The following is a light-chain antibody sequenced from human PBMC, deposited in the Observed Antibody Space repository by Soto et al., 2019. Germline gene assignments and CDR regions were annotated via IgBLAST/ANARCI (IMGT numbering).Light chain of an antibody. Sequence: EIVLTQSPGTLPLSPGERATLSCRASQRISNSFLAWYQQKPGQAPRLLIFGASNRATGIPDRFSGSGSAADFTLSISSLEPEDVAVYYCQHYSGSPYTFGQGTKLEIK. J-gene: IGKJ2*01. V-gene: IGKV3-20*01. CDR2: GAS. CDR3: QHYSGSPYT. CDR1: QRISNSF.